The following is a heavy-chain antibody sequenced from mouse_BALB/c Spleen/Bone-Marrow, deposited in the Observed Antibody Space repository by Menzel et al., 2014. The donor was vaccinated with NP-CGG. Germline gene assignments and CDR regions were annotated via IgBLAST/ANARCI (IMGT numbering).Heavy chain of an antibody. Sequence: VQLQQSGAELVRPGALVKLSCKASGFNTKDYYMHWVKQRPEQGLEWIGWIDPENGNTIYDPKFQGKASITADTSSNTAYLQLSSLTSEDTAVYYCARSTTATDYAMDYWGQGTSVTVSS. CDR3: ARSTTATDYAMDY. CDR1: GFNTKDYY. CDR2: IDPENGNT. V-gene: IGHV14-1*02. J-gene: IGHJ4*01. D-gene: IGHD1-2*01.